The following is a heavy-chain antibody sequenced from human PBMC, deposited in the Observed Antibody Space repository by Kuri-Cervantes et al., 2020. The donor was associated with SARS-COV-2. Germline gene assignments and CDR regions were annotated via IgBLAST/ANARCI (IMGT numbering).Heavy chain of an antibody. CDR3: ARENPTVFDY. V-gene: IGHV3-21*01. J-gene: IGHJ4*02. Sequence: GSLKISCAASGFTFSSYSMNWVRQAPGKGLEWVSSISSSSSYIYYADSVKGRFTISRDNAKNSLYLQMNSLRAEDTAVYYCARENPTVFDYWGQGTLVTVSS. CDR2: ISSSSSYI. CDR1: GFTFSSYS.